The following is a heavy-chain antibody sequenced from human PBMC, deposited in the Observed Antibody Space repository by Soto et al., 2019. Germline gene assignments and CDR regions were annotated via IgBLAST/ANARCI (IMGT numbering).Heavy chain of an antibody. CDR2: ISGSGGST. Sequence: PGGSLRLSCAASGFTFSSYAMSWVRQAPGKGLEWVSAISGSGGSTYYADSVKGRFTISRDNSKNTLYLQMNSLRAEDTAVYYCAKVGPGVVIWPDAFDIWGQGTMVTVSS. J-gene: IGHJ3*02. CDR3: AKVGPGVVIWPDAFDI. V-gene: IGHV3-23*01. D-gene: IGHD3-3*01. CDR1: GFTFSSYA.